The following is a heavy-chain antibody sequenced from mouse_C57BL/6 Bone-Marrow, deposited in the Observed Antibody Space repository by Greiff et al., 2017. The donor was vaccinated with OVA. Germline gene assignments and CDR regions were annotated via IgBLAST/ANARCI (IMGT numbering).Heavy chain of an antibody. Sequence: VQLQQSGAELARPGASVKLSCKASGYTFTSYGISWVKQRTGQGLEWIGEIYPRSGNTYYNEKFKGKATLTADKSSSTAYMELRSLTSEGSAVYFCARVYGSSYEAWFAYWGQGTLVTVSA. J-gene: IGHJ3*01. CDR2: IYPRSGNT. CDR1: GYTFTSYG. V-gene: IGHV1-81*01. D-gene: IGHD1-1*01. CDR3: ARVYGSSYEAWFAY.